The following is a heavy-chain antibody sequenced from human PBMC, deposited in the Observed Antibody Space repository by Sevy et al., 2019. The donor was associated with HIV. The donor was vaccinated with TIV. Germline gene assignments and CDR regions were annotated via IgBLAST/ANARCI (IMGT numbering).Heavy chain of an antibody. J-gene: IGHJ6*02. CDR3: ARLGYCSSTSCNYYYYYGMDV. CDR1: GGSISSSSYY. CDR2: IYYSGST. D-gene: IGHD2-2*01. Sequence: SETLSLTCTVSGGSISSSSYYWGWIRQPPGKGLEWIGSIYYSGSTYYNPSLKSRVTISVDTSKNQFSLKLSSVTAADTAVYYCARLGYCSSTSCNYYYYYGMDVWGQGTTVTVSS. V-gene: IGHV4-39*01.